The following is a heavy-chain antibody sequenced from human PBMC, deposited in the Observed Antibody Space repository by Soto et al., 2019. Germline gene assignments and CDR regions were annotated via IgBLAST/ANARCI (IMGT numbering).Heavy chain of an antibody. Sequence: QVQLVQSGAEVKKPGSSVKVSCKASGGTFSSYAISWVRQAPGQGLEWMGGIIPIFGTANYAQKFQGRVTITADESTSTAYMELSSPRSEDTAVYYCASGDYDSSGEIFDYWGQGTLVTVSS. J-gene: IGHJ4*02. CDR2: IIPIFGTA. V-gene: IGHV1-69*12. CDR1: GGTFSSYA. D-gene: IGHD3-22*01. CDR3: ASGDYDSSGEIFDY.